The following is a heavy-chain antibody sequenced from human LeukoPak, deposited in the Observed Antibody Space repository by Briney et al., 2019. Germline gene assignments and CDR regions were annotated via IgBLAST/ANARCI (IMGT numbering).Heavy chain of an antibody. Sequence: ASVTVSFTSSGYTFTISYDEKWVRRATGQGGEWMGWMNPTSGNTAHSEKFQGRVTMTGNTSISTAYMELSSLRSEDTAVYYCARERGRRGIFVVALIVTRRAYYFDYWGQGTLVTVSS. CDR3: ARERGRRGIFVVALIVTRRAYYFDY. CDR1: GYTFTISYD. D-gene: IGHD3-3*01. J-gene: IGHJ4*02. CDR2: MNPTSGNT. V-gene: IGHV1-8*01.